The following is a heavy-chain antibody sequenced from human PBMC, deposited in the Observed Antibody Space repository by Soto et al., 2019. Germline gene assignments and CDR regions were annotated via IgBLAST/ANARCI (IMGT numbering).Heavy chain of an antibody. J-gene: IGHJ6*02. D-gene: IGHD6-6*01. V-gene: IGHV3-30*18. CDR2: ISYDGSNK. Sequence: GSLRLSCTASGFTFSHYGMHWARQAPGKGLEWVAIISYDGSNKHYADSVMGRFTISRDNSKNTLYLQMNSLRTEDTAVYYCAKDLVAWSNYYYYGMDVWGQGTTVTVSS. CDR1: GFTFSHYG. CDR3: AKDLVAWSNYYYYGMDV.